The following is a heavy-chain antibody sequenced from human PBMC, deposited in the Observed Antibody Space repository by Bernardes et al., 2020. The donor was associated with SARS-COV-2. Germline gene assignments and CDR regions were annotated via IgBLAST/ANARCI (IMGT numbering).Heavy chain of an antibody. CDR1: GFTFSTYA. CDR3: ARAGPDGPLHGDSEFDY. CDR2: ISYDGSYK. D-gene: IGHD4-17*01. Sequence: GGSLRLSCAASGFTFSTYAMHWVRQAPGKGLDWVAVISYDGSYKNYADSVKGRITISRDNSKNTLYLQMNSLRAEDTAVYYCARAGPDGPLHGDSEFDYWGQGTLVTVSS. V-gene: IGHV3-30-3*01. J-gene: IGHJ4*02.